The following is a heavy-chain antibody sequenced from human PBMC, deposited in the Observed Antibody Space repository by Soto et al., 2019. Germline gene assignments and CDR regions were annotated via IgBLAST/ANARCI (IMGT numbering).Heavy chain of an antibody. V-gene: IGHV3-11*01. CDR2: ISGSGTPM. D-gene: IGHD3-10*01. Sequence: GGSLRLSCAASGFTFSDYYMTWIRQAPGKGLEWVSYISGSGTPMYYADSVRGRFTVSRDNAKNSLYLQMNSLRAEDTAVYYCASDPYYYASEYWGQGILVTAPQ. J-gene: IGHJ4*02. CDR3: ASDPYYYASEY. CDR1: GFTFSDYY.